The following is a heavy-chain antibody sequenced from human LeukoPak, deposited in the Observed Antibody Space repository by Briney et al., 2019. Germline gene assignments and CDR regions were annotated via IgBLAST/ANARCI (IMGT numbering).Heavy chain of an antibody. D-gene: IGHD3/OR15-3a*01. CDR1: GFSFGKYW. V-gene: IGHV3-7*03. CDR3: ARDQYDTWSRRGNFDS. Sequence: GGSLRLSCVASGFSFGKYWMSWVRQAPGKGLEWVANIKLDGSEKNYVDSVKGRFTISRDNTKNSLYLQMNSLRAEDTAVFYCARDQYDTWSRRGNFDSWGQGTLVIISS. CDR2: IKLDGSEK. J-gene: IGHJ4*02.